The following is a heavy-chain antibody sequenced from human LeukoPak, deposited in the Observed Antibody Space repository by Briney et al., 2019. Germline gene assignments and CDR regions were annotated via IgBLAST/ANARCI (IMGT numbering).Heavy chain of an antibody. D-gene: IGHD3-10*01. CDR2: IKSKSEGGTA. J-gene: IGHJ4*02. CDR3: TTFGYGSGSYDR. CDR1: GFIFSDTW. V-gene: IGHV3-15*01. Sequence: PGGSLRLSCAASGFIFSDTWMSWVRQAPGKGLEWVGRIKSKSEGGTADYAAPVKDRFTISRDDSKNTLYLQMNSLKTEDTAVYYCTTFGYGSGSYDRWGQGTLVTVSS.